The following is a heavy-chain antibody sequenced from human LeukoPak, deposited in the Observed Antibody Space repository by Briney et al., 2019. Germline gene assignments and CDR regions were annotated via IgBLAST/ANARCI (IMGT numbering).Heavy chain of an antibody. CDR2: IYYSGST. D-gene: IGHD6-19*01. CDR1: GGSISSSNDYY. CDR3: ARRGPGYSSGWYSY. V-gene: IGHV4-39*07. Sequence: PSETLSLTCTVSGGSISSSNDYYWAWIRQPPGKGLEWIGSIYYSGSTYYNPSLKSRVTISVDTSKNQFSLKLSSVTAADTAVYYCARRGPGYSSGWYSYWGQGTLVTVSS. J-gene: IGHJ4*02.